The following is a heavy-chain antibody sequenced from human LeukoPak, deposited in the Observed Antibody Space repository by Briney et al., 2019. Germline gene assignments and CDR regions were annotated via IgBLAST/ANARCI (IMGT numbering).Heavy chain of an antibody. V-gene: IGHV3-21*01. J-gene: IGHJ4*02. Sequence: GGSLRLSCAASGFTFSSYSMNWVRQAPGKGLEWVSSISSSSSYIYYADSVKGRFTISRDNAKNSLYLQMNSLRAEDTAVYYCARMTTNAYDSSGYPDYWGQGTMVTVSS. CDR3: ARMTTNAYDSSGYPDY. D-gene: IGHD3-22*01. CDR1: GFTFSSYS. CDR2: ISSSSSYI.